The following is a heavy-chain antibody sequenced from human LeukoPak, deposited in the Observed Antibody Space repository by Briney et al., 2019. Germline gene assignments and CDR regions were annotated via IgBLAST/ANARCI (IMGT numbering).Heavy chain of an antibody. CDR1: GGSFSGYY. CDR2: INHSGST. CDR3: ARGKLIRYFDWLSRQFDY. J-gene: IGHJ4*02. Sequence: SETLSLTCAVYGGSFSGYYWSWIRQPPGEGLEWIGEINHSGSTNYNPSLKSRVTISVDTSKNQFSLKLSSVTAADTAVYYCARGKLIRYFDWLSRQFDYWGQGTLVTVSS. D-gene: IGHD3-9*01. V-gene: IGHV4-34*01.